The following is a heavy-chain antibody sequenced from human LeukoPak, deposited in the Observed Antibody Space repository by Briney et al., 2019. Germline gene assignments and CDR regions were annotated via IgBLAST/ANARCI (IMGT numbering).Heavy chain of an antibody. D-gene: IGHD6-6*01. Sequence: GESLKISCKGSGYSFTNYWIGWVRQMPVEGLGWMEIIYPGDSDTRYGPSFKGQVTISADKSISTAYLQWSSLKAPDTAIYYCARLDGAARNFDYRGQGTLVTVSS. CDR1: GYSFTNYW. CDR3: ARLDGAARNFDY. CDR2: IYPGDSDT. J-gene: IGHJ4*02. V-gene: IGHV5-51*01.